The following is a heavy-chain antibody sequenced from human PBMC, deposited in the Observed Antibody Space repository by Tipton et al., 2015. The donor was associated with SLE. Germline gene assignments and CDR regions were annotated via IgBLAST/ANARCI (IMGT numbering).Heavy chain of an antibody. D-gene: IGHD1-26*01. V-gene: IGHV3-23*01. J-gene: IGHJ4*02. Sequence: GSLRLSCAASGFTFSSYAMSWVRQAPGKGLEWVSAISGSGGSTYYADSVKGRFTISRDNSKNTLYLQMNSLRAEDTAVYYCAKGNSGSYLFAYWGQGTLVTVSS. CDR3: AKGNSGSYLFAY. CDR1: GFTFSSYA. CDR2: ISGSGGST.